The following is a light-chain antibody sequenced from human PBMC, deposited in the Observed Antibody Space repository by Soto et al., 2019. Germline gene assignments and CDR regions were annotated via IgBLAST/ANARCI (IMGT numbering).Light chain of an antibody. CDR1: QSVSGY. V-gene: IGKV3-11*01. J-gene: IGKJ4*01. Sequence: EIVLTQSPATLSLSPGNRATLSCRASQSVSGYLAWYQQKPGQAPRLLIYYASNRATGIPARFSGSGSGPDFTLPITSLAPEDFAVYYCQQRSNWPSTFGGGTKVEI. CDR2: YAS. CDR3: QQRSNWPST.